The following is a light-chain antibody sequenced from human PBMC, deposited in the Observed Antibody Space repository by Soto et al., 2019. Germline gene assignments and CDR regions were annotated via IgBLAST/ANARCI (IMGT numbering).Light chain of an antibody. CDR3: QQGHNLPLT. V-gene: IGKV3-15*01. J-gene: IGKJ2*01. CDR2: SAS. Sequence: EIVMTQSPATLSVSPGERATLSCRASQSISTELAWYQQKPGQPPRLLIYSASTRATGVPARFTGSGSGSEFTLTSSGLQSEDVAVYYCQQGHNLPLTLGQGTRLEI. CDR1: QSISTE.